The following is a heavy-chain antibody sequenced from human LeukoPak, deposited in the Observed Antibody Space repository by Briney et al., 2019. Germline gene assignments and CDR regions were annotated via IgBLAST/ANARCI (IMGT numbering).Heavy chain of an antibody. CDR3: ARGRRSSSQHFDL. Sequence: SETLSLTCAVYGGSFSGYYWSWIRQPPGKGLEWIGEINHSGSTNYNPSLKSRVTISVDTSKNHFSLKLSSVTAADTAVYYCARGRRSSSQHFDLWGRGNLVTVSS. CDR1: GGSFSGYY. CDR2: INHSGST. V-gene: IGHV4-34*01. J-gene: IGHJ2*01. D-gene: IGHD5-18*01.